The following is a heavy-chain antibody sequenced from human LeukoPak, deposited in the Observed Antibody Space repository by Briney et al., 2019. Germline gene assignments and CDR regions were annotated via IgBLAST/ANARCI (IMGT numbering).Heavy chain of an antibody. D-gene: IGHD6-13*01. J-gene: IGHJ4*02. CDR1: GLTLTSYE. CDR3: ARGPYSSNWYVDY. Sequence: PGGSLRLSCAASGLTLTSYEMNCVRLAPGKGLEWISYISRTGNSIYYADSVKGRFTVSRDSAKNSLYLQMHSLRAEDTAVYYCARGPYSSNWYVDYWGQGTLVTVAS. V-gene: IGHV3-48*03. CDR2: ISRTGNSI.